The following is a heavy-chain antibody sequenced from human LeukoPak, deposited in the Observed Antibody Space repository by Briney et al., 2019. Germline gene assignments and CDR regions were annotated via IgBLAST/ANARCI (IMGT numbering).Heavy chain of an antibody. CDR3: ARGGYYDSITELFDY. CDR1: GGSFSGYS. CDR2: IYHSGST. J-gene: IGHJ4*02. D-gene: IGHD3-22*01. V-gene: IGHV4-30-2*01. Sequence: SETLSLTCAVYGGSFSGYSWSWIRQPPGKGLEWIGYIYHSGSTYYNPSLKSRVTISVDRSKNQFSLKLSSVTAADTAVYYCARGGYYDSITELFDYWGQGTLVTVSS.